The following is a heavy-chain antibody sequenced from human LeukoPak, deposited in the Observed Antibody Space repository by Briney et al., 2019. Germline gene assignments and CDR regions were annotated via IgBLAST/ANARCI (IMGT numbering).Heavy chain of an antibody. Sequence: GGSLRLSCVASGFAFSQFPVHWVRQAPGKRLEWVAFISHDGGNKKYGDSVKGRFTISRDNSKNTVYLQMNSLRPEDTAVYYCARWMATTYFDYWGQGTLVTVSS. D-gene: IGHD5-24*01. CDR3: ARWMATTYFDY. V-gene: IGHV3-30*03. J-gene: IGHJ4*02. CDR1: GFAFSQFP. CDR2: ISHDGGNK.